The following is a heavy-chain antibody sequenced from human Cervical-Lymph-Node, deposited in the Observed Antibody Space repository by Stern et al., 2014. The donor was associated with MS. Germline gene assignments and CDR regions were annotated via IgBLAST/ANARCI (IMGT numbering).Heavy chain of an antibody. V-gene: IGHV1-2*02. CDR2: LNPNSGGT. D-gene: IGHD1-26*01. CDR1: GYTFTGYY. CDR3: ARERALIVGATTGFDY. Sequence: VQLIESGAEVKKPGASVKVSCKASGYTFTGYYMHWVRQAPGQGLEWMGRLNPNSGGTNYAQKFQGKVTMTSDTSISTAYMELSRLRSDDTAVYYCARERALIVGATTGFDYWGQGTLVTVSS. J-gene: IGHJ4*02.